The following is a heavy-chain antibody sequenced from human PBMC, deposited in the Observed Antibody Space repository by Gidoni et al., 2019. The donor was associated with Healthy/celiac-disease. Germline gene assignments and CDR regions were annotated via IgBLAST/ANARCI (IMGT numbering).Heavy chain of an antibody. CDR2: IKSKTDGGTT. Sequence: EVQLVESGGGLVKPGGSLRLSCAASGFPFSNAWMSWVRQAPGKGLEWVGRIKSKTDGGTTDYAAPVKGRFTISREDSKNTLYLQMNSLKTEDTAVYYCTTVGSGSYYGGFFDYWGQGTLVTVSS. D-gene: IGHD3-10*01. V-gene: IGHV3-15*01. CDR3: TTVGSGSYYGGFFDY. CDR1: GFPFSNAW. J-gene: IGHJ4*02.